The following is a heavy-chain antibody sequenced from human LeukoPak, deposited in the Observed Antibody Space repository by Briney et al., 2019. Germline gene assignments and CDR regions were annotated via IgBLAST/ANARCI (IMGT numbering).Heavy chain of an antibody. Sequence: GGSLRLSCAASGFTFSSYAMNWVRQAPGKGLEWVSSISSSSSYIYYTDSVKGRFTISRDNAKNSLNLQMNSLRAEDTAVYYCARSGVVVAALERGVANWFDPWGRGTLVTVSS. V-gene: IGHV3-21*01. D-gene: IGHD2-15*01. CDR2: ISSSSSYI. CDR1: GFTFSSYA. CDR3: ARSGVVVAALERGVANWFDP. J-gene: IGHJ5*02.